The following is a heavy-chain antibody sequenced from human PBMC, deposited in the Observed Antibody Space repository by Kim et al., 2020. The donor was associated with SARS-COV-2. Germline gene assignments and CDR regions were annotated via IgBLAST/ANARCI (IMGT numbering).Heavy chain of an antibody. V-gene: IGHV3-74*01. CDR3: ARGFNWAFDV. Sequence: TIDADSVRGRFTISRDNAKNSLYLQMNSLRGEDAAVYFCARGFNWAFDVWGQGTLVTVSS. J-gene: IGHJ3*01. CDR2: T.